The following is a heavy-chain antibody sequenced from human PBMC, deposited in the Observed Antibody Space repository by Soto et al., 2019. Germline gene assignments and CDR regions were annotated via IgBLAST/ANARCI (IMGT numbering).Heavy chain of an antibody. V-gene: IGHV4-34*01. CDR2: INHSGST. Sequence: SETLSLTCAVYGGSFSGYYWRWFRQPPGKGVDWIGEINHSGSTNYNPSLKSRVTISVDTSKNQFSLKLSSVTAADTAVYYCASRKSSPYFDYWGQGTLVTVS. J-gene: IGHJ4*02. D-gene: IGHD3-10*01. CDR3: ASRKSSPYFDY. CDR1: GGSFSGYY.